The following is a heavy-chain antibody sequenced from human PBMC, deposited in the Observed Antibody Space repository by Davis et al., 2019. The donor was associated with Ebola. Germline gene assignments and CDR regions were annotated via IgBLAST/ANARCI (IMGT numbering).Heavy chain of an antibody. J-gene: IGHJ6*02. Sequence: ASVKVSCKVSGYSLTELSIHWVRQAPGKGLEWMGAFDPEDGEGIYAQMFQGRVTMTEDTSTNTAYMELTSLRSEDTAVYYCAMDDYSNSRYGMDVWGQGTTVTVSS. CDR1: GYSLTELS. D-gene: IGHD4-11*01. CDR2: FDPEDGEG. V-gene: IGHV1-24*01. CDR3: AMDDYSNSRYGMDV.